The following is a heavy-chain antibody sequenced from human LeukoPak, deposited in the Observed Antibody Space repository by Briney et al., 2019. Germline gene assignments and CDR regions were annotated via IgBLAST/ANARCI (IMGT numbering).Heavy chain of an antibody. J-gene: IGHJ4*02. CDR2: LYTSGST. D-gene: IGHD3-10*01. CDR3: ARDNNYYGSGSYHDY. Sequence: SETLSLTCTVSGGSITDYHWIWIRQPAGKGLEWIGRLYTSGSTNYNPSLKSRVSMSVDTSKKQFSLRLSSVTAADTAVYYCARDNNYYGSGSYHDYWGQGTLVTVSS. CDR1: GGSITDYH. V-gene: IGHV4-4*07.